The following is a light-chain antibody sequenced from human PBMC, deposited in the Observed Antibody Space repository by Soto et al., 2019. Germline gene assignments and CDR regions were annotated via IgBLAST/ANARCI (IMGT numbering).Light chain of an antibody. V-gene: IGKV3-20*01. Sequence: EIVLTQSPGTLSLSPGEIATLSCRASQSVSSNYLAWYQQKPGQAPRLLIYGASSRATGIPDRFSGSGSGTDFPLTISRLEPEDFAVYYCQHYGRSAYTFGQGTTLEIK. J-gene: IGKJ2*01. CDR1: QSVSSNY. CDR3: QHYGRSAYT. CDR2: GAS.